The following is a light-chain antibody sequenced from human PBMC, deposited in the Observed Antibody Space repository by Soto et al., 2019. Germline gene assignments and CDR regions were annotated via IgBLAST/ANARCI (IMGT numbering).Light chain of an antibody. CDR3: QKYNSAPWT. CDR1: QGISNY. Sequence: DIQMTQSPSSLSASVGDRVTITCRASQGISNYLAWYQQKPGKVPKLLIYAASTLQSGVPSRFSGSGSGADFTITISSLQPEDVATYYCQKYNSAPWTFGQGSKVDIK. CDR2: AAS. J-gene: IGKJ1*01. V-gene: IGKV1-27*01.